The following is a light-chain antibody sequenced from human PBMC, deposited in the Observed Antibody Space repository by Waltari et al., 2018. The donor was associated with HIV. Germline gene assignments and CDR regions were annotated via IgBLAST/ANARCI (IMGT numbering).Light chain of an antibody. CDR1: QSISTY. J-gene: IGKJ1*01. V-gene: IGKV1-39*01. CDR2: NGN. Sequence: DLQMNQPPSYLSASVGDTVTISCRASQSISTYLNWYQQKPGRPPKLLIYNGNIWQRWVPSRFSCSGSGTDFTLSISSLQPEDFGTYYCQQSYSTLWTFGPGTKV. CDR3: QQSYSTLWT.